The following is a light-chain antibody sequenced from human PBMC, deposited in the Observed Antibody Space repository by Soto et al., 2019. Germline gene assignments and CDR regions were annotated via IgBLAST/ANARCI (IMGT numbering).Light chain of an antibody. CDR1: QSVRSN. V-gene: IGKV3-20*01. J-gene: IGKJ1*01. CDR3: QQYGSLVT. Sequence: EIVMTQSPGTLSVSPGERATLSCRASQSVRSNLALYQQKPGQAPRLLIDGTSSRATGIPDRFSGSGSGTDFTLTISRLEPEDLAVYYCQQYGSLVTFGQGTKVDIK. CDR2: GTS.